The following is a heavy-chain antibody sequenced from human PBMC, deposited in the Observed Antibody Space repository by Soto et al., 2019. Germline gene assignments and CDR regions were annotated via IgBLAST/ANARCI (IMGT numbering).Heavy chain of an antibody. J-gene: IGHJ5*02. CDR2: INAGNGNT. CDR1: GYTFTSYA. Sequence: ASVKVSCKASGYTFTSYAMHWVRQAPGQRLEWMGWINAGNGNTKYSQKFQGRVTITRDTSASTAYMELSSLRSEDTAVYYCARDIVVVPAAYNWFDPSGQGTLVTVSS. CDR3: ARDIVVVPAAYNWFDP. V-gene: IGHV1-3*01. D-gene: IGHD2-2*01.